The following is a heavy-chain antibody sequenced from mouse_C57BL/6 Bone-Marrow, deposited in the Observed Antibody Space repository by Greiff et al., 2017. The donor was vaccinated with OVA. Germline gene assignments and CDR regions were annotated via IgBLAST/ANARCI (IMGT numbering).Heavy chain of an antibody. CDR1: GYAFTNYL. V-gene: IGHV1-54*01. Sequence: VQLQQSGAELVRPGTSVKVSCKASGYAFTNYLIEWVKQRPGQGLEWIGVINPGSGGTNYNEKFKGKATLTADKSSSTAYMQLSSLTSEDSAVYFCARGGITTVVARDYWGQGTTLTVSS. D-gene: IGHD1-1*01. CDR2: INPGSGGT. CDR3: ARGGITTVVARDY. J-gene: IGHJ2*01.